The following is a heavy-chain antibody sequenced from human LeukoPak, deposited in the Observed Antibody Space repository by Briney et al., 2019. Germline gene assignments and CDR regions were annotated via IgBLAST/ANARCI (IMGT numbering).Heavy chain of an antibody. V-gene: IGHV1-2*02. D-gene: IGHD3-22*01. CDR2: INPNSGGT. CDR1: GYTFTGYY. CDR3: ARSPNYYDSSGYPEGDY. J-gene: IGHJ4*02. Sequence: GASVKVPCKASGYTFTGYYMHWVRQAPGQGLEWMGWINPNSGGTNYAQKFQGRVTMTRDTSISTAYMELSRLRSDDTAVYYCARSPNYYDSSGYPEGDYWGQGTLVTVSS.